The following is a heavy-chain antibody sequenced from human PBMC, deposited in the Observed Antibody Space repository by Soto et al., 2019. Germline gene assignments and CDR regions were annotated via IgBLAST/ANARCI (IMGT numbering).Heavy chain of an antibody. D-gene: IGHD3-3*01. CDR2: FDPEDGET. CDR1: GYTLTELS. Sequence: GASVKVSCKVSGYTLTELSMHWVRQAPGKGLEWMGGFDPEDGETIYAQKFQGRVTMTEDTSTDTAYMELSSLRSEDTAVYYCATLTIFGVVIVSFYYYYMDVWGKGTTVTVSS. CDR3: ATLTIFGVVIVSFYYYYMDV. V-gene: IGHV1-24*01. J-gene: IGHJ6*03.